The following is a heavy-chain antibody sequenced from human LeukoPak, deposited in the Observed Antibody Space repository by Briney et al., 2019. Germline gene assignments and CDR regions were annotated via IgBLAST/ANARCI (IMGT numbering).Heavy chain of an antibody. J-gene: IGHJ4*02. CDR1: GGSISSYY. V-gene: IGHV4-59*01. D-gene: IGHD3-10*01. CDR3: ARERVGGSGSWYYFDY. Sequence: PSETLSLTCTVSGGSISSYYWSWIRQPPGKGLEWIGYIYYSGSTNYNPSLKSRVTISVDTSKNQFSLKLSSVTAADTAVYYCARERVGGSGSWYYFDYWGQGTLVTVSS. CDR2: IYYSGST.